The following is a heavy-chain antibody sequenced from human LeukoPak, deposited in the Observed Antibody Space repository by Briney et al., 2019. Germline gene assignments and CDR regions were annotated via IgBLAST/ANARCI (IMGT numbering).Heavy chain of an antibody. CDR3: ARDFRSYIGSGICAFDI. Sequence: PGGSLRLSCAASGFTFSTFWMSWVRQAPGKGLEWVANIKQDGTEKYYVDSVKGRFTISRDNAQNSLYLQMNSLGAEDTAVYYCARDFRSYIGSGICAFDIWGQGTMVTVSS. D-gene: IGHD3-10*01. CDR2: IKQDGTEK. V-gene: IGHV3-7*01. CDR1: GFTFSTFW. J-gene: IGHJ3*02.